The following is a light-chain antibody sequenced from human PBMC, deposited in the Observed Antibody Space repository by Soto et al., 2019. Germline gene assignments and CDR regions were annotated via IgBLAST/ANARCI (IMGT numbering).Light chain of an antibody. V-gene: IGKV3-15*01. CDR2: ATS. J-gene: IGKJ3*01. CDR1: HRVSSY. Sequence: EIVMTQSPATLSVSPGERATLSCRASHRVSSYLAWYQQKPGQAPRLLIYATSTRATGIPARFSGSGSGTEFTLTISSLQSEDIATYYCQKYDSAPFTFGPGTKVDIK. CDR3: QKYDSAPFT.